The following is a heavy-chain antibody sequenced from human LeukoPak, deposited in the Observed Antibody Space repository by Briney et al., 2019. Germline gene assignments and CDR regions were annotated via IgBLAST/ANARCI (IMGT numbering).Heavy chain of an antibody. V-gene: IGHV1-8*03. CDR1: GYTFTSYD. CDR2: MNPNSGNT. CDR3: ARGLRFLEWLNFHAFDI. J-gene: IGHJ3*02. D-gene: IGHD3-3*01. Sequence: GASVKVSCKASGYTFTSYDINWARQATGQGLEWMGWMNPNSGNTGYAQKFQGRVTITRNTSISTAYMELSSLRSEDTAVYYCARGLRFLEWLNFHAFDIWGQGTMVTVSS.